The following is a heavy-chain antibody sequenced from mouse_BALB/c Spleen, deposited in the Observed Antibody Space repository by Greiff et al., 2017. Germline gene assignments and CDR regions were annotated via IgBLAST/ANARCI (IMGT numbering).Heavy chain of an antibody. Sequence: VQLQQSGTVLARPGASVKMSCKASGYSFTSYWMHWVKQRPGQGLEWIGAIYPGNSDTSYNQKFKGNAKLTAVTSASTAYMELSSLTNEDSAVYYCTPITTVVSFDYWGQGTTLTVSS. V-gene: IGHV1-5*01. CDR1: GYSFTSYW. J-gene: IGHJ2*01. CDR2: IYPGNSDT. D-gene: IGHD1-1*01. CDR3: TPITTVVSFDY.